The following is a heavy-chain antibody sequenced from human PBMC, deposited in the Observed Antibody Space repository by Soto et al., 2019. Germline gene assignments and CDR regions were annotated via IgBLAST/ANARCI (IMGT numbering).Heavy chain of an antibody. CDR2: INPNSGDT. V-gene: IGHV1-2*02. Sequence: QVHLVQSEADMKKPGASITVSCKASGYTFSNYYIQWVRQAPGQGLEWMGWINPNSGDTKYVQKFQGRITMTRNPSISTASLELTGLQFDDTAVYYCARASGRRVVTPPDWMFDLWGRGTLVIVSS. J-gene: IGHJ2*01. CDR1: GYTFSNYY. D-gene: IGHD3-9*01. CDR3: ARASGRRVVTPPDWMFDL.